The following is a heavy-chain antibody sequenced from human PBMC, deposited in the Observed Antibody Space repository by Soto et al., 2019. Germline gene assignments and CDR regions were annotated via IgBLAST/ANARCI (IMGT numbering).Heavy chain of an antibody. CDR3: AREDDGGDRDYYGLDV. CDR2: IYYSGSI. J-gene: IGHJ6*02. V-gene: IGHV4-59*12. D-gene: IGHD2-21*02. Sequence: PSETLSLTCTVSGGSISSYYWSWIRQPPGKGLEWIGYIYYSGSINYNPSLQSRLTVSVDTSKNQFSLKLTSVTAADTAVYFCAREDDGGDRDYYGLDVWGQGTTVTVSS. CDR1: GGSISSYY.